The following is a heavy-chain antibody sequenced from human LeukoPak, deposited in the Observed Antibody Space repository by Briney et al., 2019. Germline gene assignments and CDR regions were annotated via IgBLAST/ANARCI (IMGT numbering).Heavy chain of an antibody. CDR2: RYFSGTT. Sequence: PSETLSLTCTVSGGSISTTGYYWGWIRQPPGKGLEWIGSRYFSGTTHYNSSLESRVTVSVDTSKNQVFLQLSSVTAADTAVYYCARQEVGATAYYFDYWGQGTLVTVSS. V-gene: IGHV4-39*01. D-gene: IGHD1-26*01. J-gene: IGHJ4*02. CDR3: ARQEVGATAYYFDY. CDR1: GGSISTTGYY.